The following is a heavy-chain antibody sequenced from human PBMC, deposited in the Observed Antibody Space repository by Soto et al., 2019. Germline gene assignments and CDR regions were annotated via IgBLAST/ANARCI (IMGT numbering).Heavy chain of an antibody. Sequence: GGSLRPSCAASGFTFSSYAMSWVRQAPGKGLEWVSAISGSGGSTYYADSVKGRFTISRGNAKNTLYLQMNSLRAEDTAVYYCARGTWFDPWGQGTLVTVSS. J-gene: IGHJ5*02. V-gene: IGHV3-23*01. CDR1: GFTFSSYA. CDR3: ARGTWFDP. CDR2: ISGSGGST.